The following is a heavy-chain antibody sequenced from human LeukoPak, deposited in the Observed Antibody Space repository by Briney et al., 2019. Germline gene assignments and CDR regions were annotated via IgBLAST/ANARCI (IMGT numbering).Heavy chain of an antibody. D-gene: IGHD1-14*01. CDR3: ARGTITAPRSAFDI. V-gene: IGHV1-2*04. J-gene: IGHJ3*02. CDR2: INPDSGGT. CDR1: GYTFTSYG. Sequence: ASVKVSCKASGYTFTSYGISWVRQAPGQGLEWMGWINPDSGGTHYAQNFQGWVTMTRDTSISTAYMELSRLRSDDTAVYYCARGTITAPRSAFDIWGQGTMVTVSS.